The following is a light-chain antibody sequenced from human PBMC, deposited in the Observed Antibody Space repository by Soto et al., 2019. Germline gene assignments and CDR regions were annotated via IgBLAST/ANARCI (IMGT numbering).Light chain of an antibody. CDR2: EVS. CDR3: SSYTSSSLYV. J-gene: IGLJ1*01. CDR1: SSDVGGYNY. V-gene: IGLV2-14*01. Sequence: QSVLTQPASVSGSPGRSITISCTGTSSDVGGYNYVSWYQQHPGKAPKLMIYEVSNRPSGVSNRFSGSKSGNTASLTISGLQAEEEADYYCSSYTSSSLYVFGTGTKVTVL.